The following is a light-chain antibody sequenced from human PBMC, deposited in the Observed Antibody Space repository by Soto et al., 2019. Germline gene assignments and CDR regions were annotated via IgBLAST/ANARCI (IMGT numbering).Light chain of an antibody. CDR1: SSNIGNNY. V-gene: IGLV1-51*01. CDR2: DNN. J-gene: IGLJ2*01. Sequence: QSVLTQPPSVSAAPGQKVTISCSGSSSNIGNNYVSWYQQLPGTAPKLLIYDNNERPSGIPDRFSGSKSGTSATLGITGLQTGDEADYYCAPWDSSLSAGVFGGGTKVTVL. CDR3: APWDSSLSAGV.